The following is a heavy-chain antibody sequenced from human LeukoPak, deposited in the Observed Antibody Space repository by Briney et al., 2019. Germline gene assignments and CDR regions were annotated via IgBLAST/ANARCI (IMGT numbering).Heavy chain of an antibody. Sequence: SETLSLTCTVSGGSISSYYWSWIRQPPGKGLEWIGYIYYSGSTNYNPSLKSRVTISVDTSKNQFSLKLSSVTAADTAVYYCARVRLNEVGAQSSRDAFDIWGQGTMVTVSS. D-gene: IGHD1-26*01. CDR1: GGSISSYY. CDR3: ARVRLNEVGAQSSRDAFDI. J-gene: IGHJ3*02. CDR2: IYYSGST. V-gene: IGHV4-59*01.